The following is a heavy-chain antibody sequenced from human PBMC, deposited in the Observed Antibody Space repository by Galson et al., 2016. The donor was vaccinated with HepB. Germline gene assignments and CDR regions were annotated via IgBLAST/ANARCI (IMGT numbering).Heavy chain of an antibody. CDR3: ARGGPYSHWYRPLDH. D-gene: IGHD4-11*01. CDR2: ISSGSSYI. J-gene: IGHJ4*02. V-gene: IGHV3-21*06. CDR1: GFPFHSYT. Sequence: SLRLSCAASGFPFHSYTMNWVHQAPGKGLEWVSSISSGSSYIYYADSLKGRSTISRDNSNNTLYLQMNNLRAGDTGVYYCARGGPYSHWYRPLDHWGQGTPVTVSS.